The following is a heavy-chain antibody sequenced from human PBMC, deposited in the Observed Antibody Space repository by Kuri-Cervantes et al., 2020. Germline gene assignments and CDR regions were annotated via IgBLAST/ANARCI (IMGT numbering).Heavy chain of an antibody. D-gene: IGHD3-10*01. CDR1: GFTFSVFW. CDR3: ARGGMSYGSGDPDAFDI. Sequence: GESLKISCAASGFTFSVFWMHWVRQVPGKGLVWVSRINGDGSDRQYAESVRGRFTRSRDNAKNTVYLQMNSLRAEDTAVYYCARGGMSYGSGDPDAFDIWGQGTMVTVSS. J-gene: IGHJ3*02. V-gene: IGHV3-74*03. CDR2: INGDGSDR.